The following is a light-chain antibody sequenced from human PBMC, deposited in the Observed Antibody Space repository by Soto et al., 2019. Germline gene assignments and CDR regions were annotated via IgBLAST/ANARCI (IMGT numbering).Light chain of an antibody. Sequence: QSALTQPRSVSGSPGQSVTISCTGTSSDVGDYNFVSWYQQHPGKAPKLMIYDVSKRPSGVPDRFSGSKSGNTASLTISGLQADDEADYYCCSYAGSYTWVFGTGTKLTVL. CDR1: SSDVGDYNF. CDR2: DVS. J-gene: IGLJ1*01. V-gene: IGLV2-11*01. CDR3: CSYAGSYTWV.